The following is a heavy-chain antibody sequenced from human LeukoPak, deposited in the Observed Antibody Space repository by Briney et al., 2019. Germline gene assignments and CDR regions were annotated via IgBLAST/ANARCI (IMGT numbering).Heavy chain of an antibody. CDR2: ISYDGSNK. CDR1: GFTFSRYA. V-gene: IGHV3-30-3*01. D-gene: IGHD6-13*01. CDR3: ARDQYRTSWYGNFQH. J-gene: IGHJ1*01. Sequence: PGGSLRLSCAGSGFTFSRYAIHWVRQAPGKGLEWVAVISYDGSNKYYADSVKGRFTISRDNSKNTLYLQMNSLRAEDTAVYYCARDQYRTSWYGNFQHWGQGTLVTVSS.